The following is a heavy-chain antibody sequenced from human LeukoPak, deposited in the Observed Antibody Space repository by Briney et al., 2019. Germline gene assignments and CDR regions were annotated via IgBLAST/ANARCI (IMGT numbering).Heavy chain of an antibody. CDR3: AKGADFKLYNCFDP. Sequence: PGGSLRLSCAASGFTISSNYMSWVRQAPGKGLEWVSVIYSGGSTYYPDSVKGRFTISRDNSKNSLYLQMNSLRAEDTALYYCAKGADFKLYNCFDPWGQGTLVTVSS. CDR2: IYSGGST. D-gene: IGHD2-15*01. CDR1: GFTISSNY. V-gene: IGHV3-53*05. J-gene: IGHJ5*02.